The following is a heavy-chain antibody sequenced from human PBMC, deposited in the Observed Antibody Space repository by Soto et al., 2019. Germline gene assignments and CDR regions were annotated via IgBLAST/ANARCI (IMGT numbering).Heavy chain of an antibody. CDR3: AKDLVRYYYYGMDV. D-gene: IGHD2-2*01. CDR2: ISYDGSNK. J-gene: IGHJ6*02. Sequence: GGSLRLSCAASGFTFSSYGMHWVRQAPGKGLEWVAVISYDGSNKYYADSVKGRFTISRDNSKNTLYLQMNSLRAEDTAVYYCAKDLVRYYYYGMDVWGQGTTVTVSS. CDR1: GFTFSSYG. V-gene: IGHV3-30*18.